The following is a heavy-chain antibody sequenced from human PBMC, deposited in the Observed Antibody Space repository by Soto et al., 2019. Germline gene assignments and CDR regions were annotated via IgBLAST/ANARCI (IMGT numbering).Heavy chain of an antibody. CDR1: GFTFSSFG. V-gene: IGHV3-30*18. J-gene: IGHJ4*02. CDR3: AKDRHDYSNYASLAY. Sequence: QVQLVESGGGVVQPGRSLRLSCAASGFTFSSFGMHWVRQAPGKGLEWVAVISYDGSNKYYADSVKGRFTISRDNSKNALFLQMNSLRAEDTAVYYCAKDRHDYSNYASLAYWGQGTLVTVSS. D-gene: IGHD4-4*01. CDR2: ISYDGSNK.